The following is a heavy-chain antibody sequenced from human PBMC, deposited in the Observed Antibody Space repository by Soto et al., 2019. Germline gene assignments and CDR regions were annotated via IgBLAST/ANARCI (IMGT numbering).Heavy chain of an antibody. CDR1: GYTLTELS. V-gene: IGHV1-24*01. CDR3: ATDPGEYCSSTSCYISDY. CDR2: FDPEDGET. Sequence: ASVKVSCKVSGYTLTELSMHRVRQAPGKGLEWMGGFDPEDGETIYAQKFQGRVTMTEDTSTDTAYMELSSLRSEDTAVYYCATDPGEYCSSTSCYISDYWGQGTLVTVSS. D-gene: IGHD2-2*02. J-gene: IGHJ4*02.